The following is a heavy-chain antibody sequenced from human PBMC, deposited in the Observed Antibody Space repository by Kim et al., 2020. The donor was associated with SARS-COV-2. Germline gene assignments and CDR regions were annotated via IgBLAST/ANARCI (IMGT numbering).Heavy chain of an antibody. CDR3: AKGEIQLGYCSSTSCSYYYYYYMDV. CDR2: ISWNSGSI. J-gene: IGHJ6*03. D-gene: IGHD2-2*01. CDR1: GFTFGDYA. Sequence: GGSLRLSCAASGFTFGDYAMHWVRQAPGKGLEWVSGISWNSGSIGYADSVKGRFTISRDNSKNSLYLQMNSLRAEDTVLYYCAKGEIQLGYCSSTSCSYYYYYYMDVWGKGTTVTVSS. V-gene: IGHV3-9*01.